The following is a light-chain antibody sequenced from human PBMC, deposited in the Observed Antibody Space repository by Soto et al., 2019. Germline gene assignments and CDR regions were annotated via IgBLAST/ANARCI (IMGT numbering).Light chain of an antibody. J-gene: IGLJ1*01. CDR3: SSYAGSNKSV. CDR2: EVS. CDR1: SSDIGDYTH. V-gene: IGLV2-8*01. Sequence: QSALTQPASVSGSPGQSITISCTGTSSDIGDYTHVSWYQQHPGKAPKLIIYEVSKRPSGVPDRFSGSKSGNTASLTVSGLQPEDEADYYCSSYAGSNKSVFGTGTKVTVL.